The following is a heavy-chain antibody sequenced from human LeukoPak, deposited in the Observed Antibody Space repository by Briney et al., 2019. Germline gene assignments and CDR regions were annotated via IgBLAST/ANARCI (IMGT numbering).Heavy chain of an antibody. CDR3: TRHQTNNYGPGTPFDY. J-gene: IGHJ4*02. D-gene: IGHD3-10*01. CDR1: GGSFSGYF. V-gene: IGHV4-34*01. Sequence: SETLSLTCAVYGGSFSGYFWSWIRQPPGKGLEWIGEINHSRRTRYNPSLKSRVTMSVDTSKNEVSLKLTSVTAADTAVYYCTRHQTNNYGPGTPFDYWGQGTLVSVSS. CDR2: INHSRRT.